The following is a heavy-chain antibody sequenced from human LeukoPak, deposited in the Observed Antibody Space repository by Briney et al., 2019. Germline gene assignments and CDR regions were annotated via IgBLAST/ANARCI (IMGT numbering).Heavy chain of an antibody. CDR1: GGSISSGSYY. Sequence: PSQTLSLTCTVSGGSISSGSYYWSWIRQPAGKGLEWIGRIYTSGSTNYNPSLKSRVTISVDTSKNQFSLKLSSVTAADTAVYYCARDKIEWVAAGGNAFDIWGQGTMVTVSS. J-gene: IGHJ3*02. V-gene: IGHV4-61*02. D-gene: IGHD6-25*01. CDR2: IYTSGST. CDR3: ARDKIEWVAAGGNAFDI.